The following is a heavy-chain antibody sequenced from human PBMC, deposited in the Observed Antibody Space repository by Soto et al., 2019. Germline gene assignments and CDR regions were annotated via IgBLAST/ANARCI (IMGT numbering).Heavy chain of an antibody. CDR3: ARVVKLVVVVITHYGMDV. J-gene: IGHJ6*02. V-gene: IGHV3-7*01. Sequence: GGSLRLSCAASGFTFSSYWMSWVRQAPGKGLEWVANIKQDGSEKYYVDSVKGRFTISRDNAENSLYLQMNSLRAEDTAVYYCARVVKLVVVVITHYGMDVWGQGTTVTVSS. D-gene: IGHD2-15*01. CDR2: IKQDGSEK. CDR1: GFTFSSYW.